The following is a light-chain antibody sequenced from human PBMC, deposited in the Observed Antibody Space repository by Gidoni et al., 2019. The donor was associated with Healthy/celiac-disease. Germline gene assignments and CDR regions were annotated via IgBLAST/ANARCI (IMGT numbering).Light chain of an antibody. CDR3: SSYTSSSPYV. CDR2: DVS. Sequence: QSALPQPGPWSGSPGQSITISCTGTSSDVGGYNYVSWYQQHPGKAPKLMIYDVSNRPSGVSNRFSGSKSGNTASLTISGLQAEDEADYYCSSYTSSSPYVFGTGTKVTVL. CDR1: SSDVGGYNY. V-gene: IGLV2-14*01. J-gene: IGLJ1*01.